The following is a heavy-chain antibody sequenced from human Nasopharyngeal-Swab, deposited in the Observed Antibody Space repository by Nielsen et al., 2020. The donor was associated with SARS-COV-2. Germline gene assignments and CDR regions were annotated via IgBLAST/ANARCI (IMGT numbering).Heavy chain of an antibody. CDR3: AKRSGSYPN. V-gene: IGHV3-23*01. CDR1: GFTVSSNY. J-gene: IGHJ4*02. Sequence: GGSLRLSCAASGFTVSSNYMSWVRQAPGKGLEWVSAISGSGGSTYYADSVKGRFTISRGNSKNTLYLQMNSLRAEDTAVYYCAKRSGSYPNWGQGTLVTVSS. CDR2: ISGSGGST. D-gene: IGHD3-10*01.